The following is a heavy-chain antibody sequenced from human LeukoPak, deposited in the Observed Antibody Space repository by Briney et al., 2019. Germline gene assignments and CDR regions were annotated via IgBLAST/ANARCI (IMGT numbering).Heavy chain of an antibody. J-gene: IGHJ3*02. D-gene: IGHD2-2*02. Sequence: ASVKVSCKASGGTFSSYAISWVRQAPGQGLEWMGRIIPILGIANYAQKFQGRVTITADKSTSTAYMELSSLRSEDTAVYYCATENGLVVVPAAIYDDAFDIWGQGTMVTVSS. V-gene: IGHV1-69*04. CDR1: GGTFSSYA. CDR3: ATENGLVVVPAAIYDDAFDI. CDR2: IIPILGIA.